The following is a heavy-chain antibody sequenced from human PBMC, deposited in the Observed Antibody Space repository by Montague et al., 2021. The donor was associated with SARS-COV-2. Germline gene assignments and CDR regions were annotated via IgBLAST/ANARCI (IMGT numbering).Heavy chain of an antibody. D-gene: IGHD4-23*01. CDR1: GDSVNRNY. J-gene: IGHJ4*02. Sequence: SETLSLTCSVSGDSVNRNYWSWVRQPPGKGLEWLGYIFYSGSTYNPSLNSRVTMSLDTSKNHFSLNLISVTAADTAVYYCAKASRGYGGDFDFWGQGTLVIVSS. CDR3: AKASRGYGGDFDF. V-gene: IGHV4-59*02. CDR2: IFYSGST.